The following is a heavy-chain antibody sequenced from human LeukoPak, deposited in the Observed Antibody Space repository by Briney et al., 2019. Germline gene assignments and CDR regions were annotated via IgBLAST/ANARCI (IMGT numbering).Heavy chain of an antibody. CDR3: ARDPYSRAYGTDHYYYMDL. CDR2: IRYDGSHK. D-gene: IGHD6-25*01. V-gene: IGHV3-30*02. CDR1: GFTFSSYV. Sequence: PGGSLRLSCAASGFTFSSYVMHWVRQAPGKGLEWVAFIRYDGSHKYYADSVKGRFTISRDNAKNSLYLQMNSLRAEDTAVYYCARDPYSRAYGTDHYYYMDLWGQGTTVTISS. J-gene: IGHJ6*03.